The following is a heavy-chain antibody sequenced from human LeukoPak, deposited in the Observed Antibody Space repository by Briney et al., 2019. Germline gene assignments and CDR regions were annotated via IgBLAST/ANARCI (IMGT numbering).Heavy chain of an antibody. J-gene: IGHJ5*02. D-gene: IGHD3-9*01. V-gene: IGHV4-4*07. CDR2: IYTSGST. CDR1: GGSISSYY. CDR3: ARVYYDILTGYKGFNWFDP. Sequence: SETLSLTCTVSGGSISSYYWSWIRQPAGKGLEWIGRIYTSGSTNYNPSLKSRVTMSVDTSKNQFSLKLSSVAAADTAVYYCARVYYDILTGYKGFNWFDPWGQGTLVTVSS.